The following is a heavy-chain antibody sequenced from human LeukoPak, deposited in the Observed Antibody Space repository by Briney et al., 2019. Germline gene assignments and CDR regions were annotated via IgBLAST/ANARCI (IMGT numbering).Heavy chain of an antibody. CDR1: GFTVSSNY. CDR3: AKAGSIRFDY. CDR2: IYSGGSR. J-gene: IGHJ4*02. V-gene: IGHV3-53*01. Sequence: GGSLRLSCAASGFTVSSNYMSWVRQAPGKGLEWVSVIYSGGSRYYADSVKGRFTISRDNSKNTMYLQMNSLRAEDTAVYYCAKAGSIRFDYWGQGTLVTVSS. D-gene: IGHD1-26*01.